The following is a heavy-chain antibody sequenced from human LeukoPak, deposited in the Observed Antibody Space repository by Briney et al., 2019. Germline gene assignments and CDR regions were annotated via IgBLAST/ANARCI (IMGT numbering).Heavy chain of an antibody. CDR1: GFTLSDYY. V-gene: IGHV3-11*06. CDR2: ISSRTSDT. D-gene: IGHD1-1*01. J-gene: IGHJ4*02. CDR3: TRVGSSGSVDY. Sequence: GGSLRLSCAASGFTLSDYYMSWIRQAPGKGLEWVSYISSRTSDTNYVDSVKGRFTISRDNAKNSLYLHMNSLRAEDTAVYYCTRVGSSGSVDYWGQGTLVTVS.